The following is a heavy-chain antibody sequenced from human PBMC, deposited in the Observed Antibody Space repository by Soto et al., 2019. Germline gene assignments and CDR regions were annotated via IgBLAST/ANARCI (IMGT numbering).Heavy chain of an antibody. CDR2: ISAYNGNT. J-gene: IGHJ4*02. CDR1: GYTCTSYA. Sequence: QVQLVQSGAEVKKPGASVKVSCKASGYTCTSYAISWVRQAPGQGLEWMGWISAYNGNTNYAQKLQGRVTMTTDPSTTAAHMELRRLRSDDTAGYYCARSGAPAGYWGQGTLVTVSS. D-gene: IGHD3-10*01. CDR3: ARSGAPAGY. V-gene: IGHV1-18*01.